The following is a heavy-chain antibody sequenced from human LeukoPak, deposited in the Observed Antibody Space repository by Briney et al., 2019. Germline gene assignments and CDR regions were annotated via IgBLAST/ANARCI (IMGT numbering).Heavy chain of an antibody. J-gene: IGHJ4*02. CDR3: ARDLPKYCSGGSCYRHDY. CDR1: GYTFTGYY. CDR2: INPNSGGT. D-gene: IGHD2-15*01. Sequence: ASVKVSCKASGYTFTGYYMHWVRQAPGQGLECMGWINPNSGGTNYAQKFQGRVTMTRDTSISTAYMELSRLRSDDTAVYYCARDLPKYCSGGSCYRHDYWGQGTLVTVSS. V-gene: IGHV1-2*02.